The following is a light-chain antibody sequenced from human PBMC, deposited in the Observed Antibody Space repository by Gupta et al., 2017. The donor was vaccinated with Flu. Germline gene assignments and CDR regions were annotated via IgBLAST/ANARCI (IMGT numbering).Light chain of an antibody. CDR1: QSCLVSSDIRNC. CDR2: GAS. J-gene: IGKJ2*01. Sequence: SQSQRASIDCKASQSCLVSSDIRNCLAWYQQKPGKAPKLLIYGASSWESGVPDRFSGSGSGTDFTLTISSLQAEDVAVYYCQQDDSTPHTFGQGTKLEIK. V-gene: IGKV4-1*01. CDR3: QQDDSTPHT.